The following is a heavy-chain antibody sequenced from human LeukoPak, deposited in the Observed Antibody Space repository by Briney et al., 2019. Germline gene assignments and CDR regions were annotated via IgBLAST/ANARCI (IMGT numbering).Heavy chain of an antibody. D-gene: IGHD5-18*01. CDR1: AFTFSSYW. CDR2: IKQDGSEK. V-gene: IGHV3-7*01. J-gene: IGHJ4*02. CDR3: ARVYSYGGMGMDFDY. Sequence: GGSLRLSCAASAFTFSSYWMSWVRQAPGKGLEWVANIKQDGSEKYYVDSVKGRFTISRDNAKNSLYLQMNSLRAEDTAVYYCARVYSYGGMGMDFDYWGQGTLVTVSS.